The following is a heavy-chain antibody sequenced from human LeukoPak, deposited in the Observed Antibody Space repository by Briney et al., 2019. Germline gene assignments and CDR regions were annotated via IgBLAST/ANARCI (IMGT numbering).Heavy chain of an antibody. J-gene: IGHJ6*02. D-gene: IGHD3-10*01. V-gene: IGHV3-33*01. CDR1: GFTFSSYG. CDR3: ARDEALWFGELYYYYGMDV. Sequence: PGRSLRLSCAASGFTFSSYGMHWVRQAPGKGLEWVAVIWYDGSNKYYADSVKGRFTISRDNSKNTLYLQMNSLRAEYTAVYYCARDEALWFGELYYYYGMDVWGQGTTVTVSS. CDR2: IWYDGSNK.